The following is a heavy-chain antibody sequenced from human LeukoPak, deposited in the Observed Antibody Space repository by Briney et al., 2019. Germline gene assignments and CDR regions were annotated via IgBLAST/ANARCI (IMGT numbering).Heavy chain of an antibody. CDR1: GFTFSSYW. V-gene: IGHV3-7*01. Sequence: PGGSLRLSCAASGFTFSSYWMSWVRQAPGKGLEWVANIKQDGSEKYYVDSVKGRFTISRDNAKNSLYLQMNSLRAEDTAVYYCARDMGRRPYDILTDPNWFDPWGQGTLVTVSS. CDR3: ARDMGRRPYDILTDPNWFDP. D-gene: IGHD3-9*01. CDR2: IKQDGSEK. J-gene: IGHJ5*02.